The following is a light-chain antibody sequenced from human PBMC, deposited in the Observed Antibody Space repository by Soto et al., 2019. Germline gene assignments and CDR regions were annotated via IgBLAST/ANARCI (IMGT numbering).Light chain of an antibody. CDR1: SSDVGAYNH. CDR2: QVS. Sequence: QSVLTQPASVSGSPGQSITISCTGTSSDVGAYNHVSWYQKHPGTAPKLLIFQVSLRPALISNRFSASKSGNTASLTISGLLAEDEADYYCSSYSSDSTLFGGGTKVTVL. CDR3: SSYSSDSTL. V-gene: IGLV2-14*01. J-gene: IGLJ2*01.